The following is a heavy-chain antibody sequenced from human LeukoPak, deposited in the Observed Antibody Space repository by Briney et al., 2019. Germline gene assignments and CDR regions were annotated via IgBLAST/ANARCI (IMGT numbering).Heavy chain of an antibody. D-gene: IGHD3-16*02. V-gene: IGHV1-2*06. CDR1: GYTFTGYY. CDR2: INPNSGGT. CDR3: ARGSDYVWGSYRYFLFDY. Sequence: ASVKVSCKASGYTFTGYYMHWVRQAPGQGLEWMGRINPNSGGTNYAQKFQGRVTMTRDTSISTAYMELSRLRSDDTAVYYCARGSDYVWGSYRYFLFDYWGQGTLVTVSS. J-gene: IGHJ4*02.